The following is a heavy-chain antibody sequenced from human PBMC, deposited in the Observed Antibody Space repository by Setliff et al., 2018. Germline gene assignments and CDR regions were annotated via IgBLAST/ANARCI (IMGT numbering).Heavy chain of an antibody. CDR2: AHQSGTT. D-gene: IGHD1-26*01. Sequence: PSETLSLTCAVSDYSITNNNYWGWLRQAPGKGLRWIGTAHQSGTTFYTPSLKGRVTMSVDTSKGKFSLKLNSVTATDTAVYYCARQRTGTYQWTFDSWGQGTLVTVSS. CDR1: DYSITNNNY. V-gene: IGHV4-38-2*01. J-gene: IGHJ4*02. CDR3: ARQRTGTYQWTFDS.